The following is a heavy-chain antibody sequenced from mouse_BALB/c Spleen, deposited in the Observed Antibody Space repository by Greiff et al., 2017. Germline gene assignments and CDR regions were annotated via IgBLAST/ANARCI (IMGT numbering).Heavy chain of an antibody. CDR2: INSNGGST. D-gene: IGHD1-1*01. V-gene: IGHV5-6-3*01. Sequence: EVKLMESGGGLVQPGGSLKLSCAASGFTFSSYGMSWVRQTPDKRLELVATINSNGGSTYYPDSVKGRFTISRDNAKNTLYLQMSSLKSEDTAMYYCARVTYYGVLFDYWGQGTTLTVSS. CDR1: GFTFSSYG. CDR3: ARVTYYGVLFDY. J-gene: IGHJ2*01.